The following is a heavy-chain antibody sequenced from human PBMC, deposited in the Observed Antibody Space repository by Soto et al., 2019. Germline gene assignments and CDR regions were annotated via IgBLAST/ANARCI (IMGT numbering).Heavy chain of an antibody. CDR1: GYTFTSYA. V-gene: IGHV1-3*01. CDR3: ARAGDSSGPNDY. CDR2: INAGNGNT. J-gene: IGHJ4*02. D-gene: IGHD3-22*01. Sequence: ASVKVSCKASGYTFTSYAMHWVRQAPGQRLEWMGWINAGNGNTKYSQKFQGRVTITRDTSASTAYMELSSLRSEDTAVYYCARAGDSSGPNDYWGQGXLVTVYS.